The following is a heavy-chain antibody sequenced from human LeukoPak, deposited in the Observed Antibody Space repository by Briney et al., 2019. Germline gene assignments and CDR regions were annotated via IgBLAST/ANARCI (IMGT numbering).Heavy chain of an antibody. V-gene: IGHV1-2*02. D-gene: IGHD6-6*01. CDR1: GYTFTGYY. CDR2: INPNSGGT. J-gene: IGHJ6*02. Sequence: GASVKVSCKASGYTFTGYYMHWVRQAPGQGLEWMGWINPNSGGTNYAQKFQGRVTMTRDTSISTAYMELSRLRSDDTAVYYCARVMEQLVSYYYYGMDVWGQGTTVTVSS. CDR3: ARVMEQLVSYYYYGMDV.